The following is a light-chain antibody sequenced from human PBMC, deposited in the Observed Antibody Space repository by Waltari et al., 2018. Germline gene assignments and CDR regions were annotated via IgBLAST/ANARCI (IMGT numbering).Light chain of an antibody. CDR3: AVWDDSLNGWM. J-gene: IGLJ3*02. CDR2: NNN. CDR1: SSNIGSKT. V-gene: IGLV1-44*01. Sequence: QSVVTQSPSASGPPGQRVTISCSGSSSNIGSKTVNWYQHLPGTAPKLLIHNNNQRPSGLPDRFSGSKADTSASLAISGLQSEDEAEYYCAVWDDSLNGWMFGGGTKLTVL.